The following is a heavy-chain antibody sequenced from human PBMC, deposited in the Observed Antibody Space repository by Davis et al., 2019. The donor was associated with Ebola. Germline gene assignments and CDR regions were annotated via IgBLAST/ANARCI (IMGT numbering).Heavy chain of an antibody. D-gene: IGHD5-18*01. CDR3: ARGGYSYEFDY. CDR1: GYTFTSSA. Sequence: ASVTVSCKASGYTFTSSAMHWVRQAPGQRLEWMGWINAGNGNTKYSQKFQGRVTITRDTSASTAYMKLSSLRSEDTAVYYCARGGYSYEFDYWGQGTLVTVSS. CDR2: INAGNGNT. J-gene: IGHJ4*02. V-gene: IGHV1-3*01.